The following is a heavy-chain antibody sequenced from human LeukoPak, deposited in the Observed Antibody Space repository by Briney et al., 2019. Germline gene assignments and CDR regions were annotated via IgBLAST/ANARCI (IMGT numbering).Heavy chain of an antibody. CDR3: ARGGRGGDYAFDI. V-gene: IGHV3-11*04. J-gene: IGHJ3*02. D-gene: IGHD2-21*01. CDR2: ISSGGSTM. CDR1: GFTFSDYY. Sequence: GGSLRLSCAASGFTFSDYYMSWIRQAPGKGLEWISYISSGGSTMYYADSVKGRFTISRDNAENSLYLQMNSLRAEDTAVYYCARGGRGGDYAFDIWGQGTMVTVSS.